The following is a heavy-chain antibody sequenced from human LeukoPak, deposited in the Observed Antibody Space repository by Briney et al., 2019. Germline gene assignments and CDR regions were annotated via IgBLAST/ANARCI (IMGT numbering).Heavy chain of an antibody. V-gene: IGHV3-48*03. CDR3: AKDKRYSGPLWGPGIDY. J-gene: IGHJ4*02. Sequence: GGSLRLSCAASGFTFSSYEMNWVRQAPGKGLEWVSYISSSGSTIYYADSVKGRFTISRDNSKNTLYLQMNSLRAEDTAVYYCAKDKRYSGPLWGPGIDYWGQGTLVTVSS. D-gene: IGHD1-26*01. CDR2: ISSSGSTI. CDR1: GFTFSSYE.